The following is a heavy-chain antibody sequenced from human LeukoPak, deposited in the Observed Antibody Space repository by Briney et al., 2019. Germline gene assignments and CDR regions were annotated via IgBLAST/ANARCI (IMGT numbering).Heavy chain of an antibody. J-gene: IGHJ3*02. CDR3: ARSYYYGSWDNLDAFDI. CDR1: GGSISSYY. V-gene: IGHV4-59*01. CDR2: IYYSGST. Sequence: SETLSLTCTVSGGSISSYYWSWIRQPPGKGLEWIGYIYYSGSTNYNPSLKSRVTISVDTSKDQFSLKLSSVTAADTAVYYCARSYYYGSWDNLDAFDIWGQGTMVTVSS. D-gene: IGHD3-10*01.